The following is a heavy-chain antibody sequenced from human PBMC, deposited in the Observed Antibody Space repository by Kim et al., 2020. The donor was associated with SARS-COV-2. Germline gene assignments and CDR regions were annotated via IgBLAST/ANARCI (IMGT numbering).Heavy chain of an antibody. CDR2: ISGDGTKT. D-gene: IGHD3-3*02. CDR1: GFTFSSRW. Sequence: GGSLRLSCAASGFTFSSRWMDWVRQVPGKGLLCVARISGDGTKTTYADSVKGRFTISRDKAKNTLYRQMNGLTAEDTAIYFCAKDAFFFMDVWGQGTTVTVSS. CDR3: AKDAFFFMDV. J-gene: IGHJ6*02. V-gene: IGHV3-74*01.